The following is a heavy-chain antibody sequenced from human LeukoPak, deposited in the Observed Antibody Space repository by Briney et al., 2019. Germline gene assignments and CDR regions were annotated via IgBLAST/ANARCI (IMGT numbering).Heavy chain of an antibody. Sequence: KPSETLSLTCAVYGGSFSGYYWSWIRQPPGKGLEWIGEINHSGSTNYNPSLKSRVTISVDTSKNQFSLKLSSVTAADTGVYYCARGLVSSSGWFDPWGQGTLVTVSS. D-gene: IGHD6-13*01. CDR1: GGSFSGYY. V-gene: IGHV4-34*01. CDR3: ARGLVSSSGWFDP. CDR2: INHSGST. J-gene: IGHJ5*02.